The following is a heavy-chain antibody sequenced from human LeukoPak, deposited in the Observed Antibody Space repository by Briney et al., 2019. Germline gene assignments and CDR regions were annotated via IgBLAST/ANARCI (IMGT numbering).Heavy chain of an antibody. Sequence: GGSLRLSCADSGFTFSNGWMSWVRQAPGKGLEWVGRIKSKSDGGTTDYAAPVKGRFSISRDDSENTLYLQMNSLKTEDTAVYYCTSSSKYAGFDYWGQGTLVTVSS. CDR3: TSSSKYAGFDY. V-gene: IGHV3-15*01. D-gene: IGHD2-2*01. J-gene: IGHJ4*02. CDR2: IKSKSDGGTT. CDR1: GFTFSNGW.